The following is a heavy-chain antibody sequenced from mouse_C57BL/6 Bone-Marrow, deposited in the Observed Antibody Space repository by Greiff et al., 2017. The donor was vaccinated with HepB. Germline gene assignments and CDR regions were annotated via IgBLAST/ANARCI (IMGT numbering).Heavy chain of an antibody. CDR2: SRNKANDYTT. CDR1: GFTFSDFY. D-gene: IGHD1-1*01. Sequence: EVKLMESGGGLVQSGRSLRLSCATSGFTFSDFYMEWVRQAPGKGLEWIAASRNKANDYTTEYSASVKGRFIVSRDTSQSILYLQMNALRAEDTAIYYCARDALYGFDYWGQGTTLTVSS. V-gene: IGHV7-1*01. CDR3: ARDALYGFDY. J-gene: IGHJ2*01.